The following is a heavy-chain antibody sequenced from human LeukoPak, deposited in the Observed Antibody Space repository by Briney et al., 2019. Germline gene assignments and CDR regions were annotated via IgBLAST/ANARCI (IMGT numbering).Heavy chain of an antibody. D-gene: IGHD5-18*01. CDR1: GGSISTYF. J-gene: IGHJ4*02. V-gene: IGHV4-59*01. CDR3: ARLVRGFTYGFDTGFDY. CDR2: IYYTGTT. Sequence: PSETLSLTCTVSGGSISTYFWTWIRQFPGKGLEWIGYIYYTGTTSYNPSPKSRVTISVDTSKNQFSLKLSSVTAADTAVYYCARLVRGFTYGFDTGFDYWGQGTLVTVSS.